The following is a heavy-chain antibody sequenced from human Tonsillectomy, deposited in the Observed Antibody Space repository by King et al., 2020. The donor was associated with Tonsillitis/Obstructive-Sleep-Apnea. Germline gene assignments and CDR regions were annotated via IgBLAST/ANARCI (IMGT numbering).Heavy chain of an antibody. Sequence: QLVQSGAEVKKPGASVKVSCKASGYTFTSYGISWVRQAPGQGLEWMGWISAYNGNTNYAQKLQGRVTMTTDTATSTAYMELRSLRSDDTAVYYCALKWVGATTPLEYYFDYCGQGTLVTVSP. CDR3: ALKWVGATTPLEYYFDY. CDR2: ISAYNGNT. V-gene: IGHV1-18*01. J-gene: IGHJ4*02. CDR1: GYTFTSYG. D-gene: IGHD1-26*01.